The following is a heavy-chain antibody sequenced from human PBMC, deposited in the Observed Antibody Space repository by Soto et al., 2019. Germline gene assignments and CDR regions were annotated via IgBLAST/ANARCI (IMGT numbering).Heavy chain of an antibody. D-gene: IGHD3-16*01. J-gene: IGHJ3*01. CDR3: AVVSHNSGMGDFYA. CDR1: EYRFTSYL. V-gene: IGHV5-51*01. Sequence: PGESLNICCDGSEYRFTSYLIGWVRQMPEKGLEWMAIIYPGDSDTKYSPSFQGQVTISADKSISTAYLQWSSLKASDTAMYYCAVVSHNSGMGDFYARAHGKMVPVSS. CDR2: IYPGDSDT.